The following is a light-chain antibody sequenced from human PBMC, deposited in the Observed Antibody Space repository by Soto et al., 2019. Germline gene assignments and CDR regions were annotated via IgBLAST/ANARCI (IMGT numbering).Light chain of an antibody. V-gene: IGKV3-20*01. CDR1: QSISSSY. Sequence: EIVLTQSPGTLSLSPGEGTTLSCRASQSISSSYLAWYQQKPGQAPRLLIYGVSNRATGIPDRFSGSGSGTDFTLTISRLEPEDFAVYYCQQYGSSPRTFGQGTKLEIK. J-gene: IGKJ2*01. CDR2: GVS. CDR3: QQYGSSPRT.